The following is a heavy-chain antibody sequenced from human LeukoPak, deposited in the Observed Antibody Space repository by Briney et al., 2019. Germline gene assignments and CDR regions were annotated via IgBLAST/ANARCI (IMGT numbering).Heavy chain of an antibody. J-gene: IGHJ4*02. CDR3: AGAPNTAYFDS. V-gene: IGHV4-61*01. CDR1: GGSVSSGTYY. Sequence: SETLSLTCTVSGGSVSSGTYYWTWIRQSPGKGLEWIGYIYYTGSTEYNPSLKSRVSISVDPFKNQFSLELSAVSAADTAMYYCAGAPNTAYFDSWGQGTQATVSS. CDR2: IYYTGST.